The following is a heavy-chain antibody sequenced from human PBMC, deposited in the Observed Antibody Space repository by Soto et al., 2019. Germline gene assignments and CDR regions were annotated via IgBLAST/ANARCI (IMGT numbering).Heavy chain of an antibody. CDR2: ISGFSAGSAST. V-gene: IGHV3-23*01. CDR1: GFTFNSYA. J-gene: IGHJ3*01. Sequence: GGSLRLSCAASGFTFNSYAMHWVRQAPGKGLEWVSGISGFSAGSASTYFADSVKGRFIISRDNSNNTLYLQMNNLRAEDTAIYYCARASLFFGLDDFYSWGHGTLVTVSS. CDR3: ARASLFFGLDDFYS. D-gene: IGHD3-10*01.